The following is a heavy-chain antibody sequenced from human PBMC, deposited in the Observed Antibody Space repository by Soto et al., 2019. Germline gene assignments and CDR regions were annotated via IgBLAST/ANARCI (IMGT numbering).Heavy chain of an antibody. CDR3: ARDGLPGADY. V-gene: IGHV3-33*01. J-gene: IGHJ4*02. CDR1: GFTFSSYG. Sequence: QVQLVESGGGVVQPGRSLRLSCAAPGFTFSSYGMHWVRQAPGKGLEWVAVIWYDGSNKYYADSVKGRFTISRDNSKNTLYLQMNSLRAEDTAVYYCARDGLPGADYWGQGTLVTVSS. CDR2: IWYDGSNK. D-gene: IGHD2-15*01.